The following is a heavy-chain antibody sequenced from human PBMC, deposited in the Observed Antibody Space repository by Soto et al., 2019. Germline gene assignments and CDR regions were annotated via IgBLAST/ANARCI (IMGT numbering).Heavy chain of an antibody. CDR1: GGSISSYY. CDR2: IYYSGST. CDR3: ARRYSRAWLLDY. V-gene: IGHV4-59*01. D-gene: IGHD6-19*01. J-gene: IGHJ4*02. Sequence: SETLSLTCTVSGGSISSYYWSWIRQPPGKGLEWIGYIYYSGSTNYNPSLKSRVTISVDTSKNQFSLKLSSVTAADTAVYYCARRYSRAWLLDYWGQGTLVTVSS.